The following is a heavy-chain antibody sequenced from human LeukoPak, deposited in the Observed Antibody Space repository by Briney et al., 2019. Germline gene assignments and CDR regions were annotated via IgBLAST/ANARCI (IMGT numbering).Heavy chain of an antibody. J-gene: IGHJ4*02. CDR1: GLTFSSYA. D-gene: IGHD2-15*01. V-gene: IGHV3-23*01. Sequence: GGSLRLSCVASGLTFSSYAMSWVRQAPGKGLEWVSTISVSGGSTYYADSVKGRFTISRDNSKNTLYLQMNSLRAEDMAVYYCAPYCSGGSGYRYWGQGTLVTVSS. CDR2: ISVSGGST. CDR3: APYCSGGSGYRY.